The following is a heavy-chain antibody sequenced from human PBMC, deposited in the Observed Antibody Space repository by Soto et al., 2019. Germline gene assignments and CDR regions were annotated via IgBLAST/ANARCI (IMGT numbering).Heavy chain of an antibody. CDR3: ARDKITGLFDY. CDR2: IYYSGST. V-gene: IGHV4-59*12. CDR1: GGSISRYY. J-gene: IGHJ4*02. D-gene: IGHD2-8*02. Sequence: TSETLSLTCTVSGGSISRYYWNWIRQPPGKGLEWIGYIYYSGSTNYNPSLKSRVTISVDTSKNQFSLKLTSVTAADTAVYYCARDKITGLFDYWGQGTLVTVSS.